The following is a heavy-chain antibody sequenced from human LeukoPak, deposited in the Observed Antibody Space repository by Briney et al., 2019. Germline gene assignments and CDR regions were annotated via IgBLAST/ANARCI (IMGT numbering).Heavy chain of an antibody. J-gene: IGHJ4*02. D-gene: IGHD6-13*01. CDR2: INHSGST. CDR1: GGSLSGYY. V-gene: IGHV4-34*01. Sequence: SETLSLTCAVYGGSLSGYYWSWIRQPPGKGLEWIGEINHSGSTNYNPSLKSRVTISVDTSKNQFSLKLSSVTAADTAVYYCARQYSSSSDFDYWGQGTLVTVSS. CDR3: ARQYSSSSDFDY.